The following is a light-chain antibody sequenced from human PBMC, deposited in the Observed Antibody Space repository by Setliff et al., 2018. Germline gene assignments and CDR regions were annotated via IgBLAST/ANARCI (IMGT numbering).Light chain of an antibody. Sequence: SVLTQPPSASGSPGQSVTISCTGTSSDIGGYNYVSWYQQHPGKAPKLMIYEVNKRPSGVPDRFSGSKSGNTASLTVSGLQAEDEADYYCSSYAGSRNFYVFGTGTKGTVL. J-gene: IGLJ1*01. CDR3: SSYAGSRNFYV. CDR1: SSDIGGYNY. CDR2: EVN. V-gene: IGLV2-8*01.